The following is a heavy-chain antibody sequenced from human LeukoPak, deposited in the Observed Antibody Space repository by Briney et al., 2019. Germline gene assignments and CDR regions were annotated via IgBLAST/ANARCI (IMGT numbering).Heavy chain of an antibody. CDR1: GFTVSGNY. J-gene: IGHJ4*02. Sequence: PGGSLRLSCAASGFTVSGNYMTWARQAPGKGLECVSIFYNSDDTYYLVSVEGRFTISRDNSKNSLFLQMDSLRVEDTGVYYCARIQGRGSYIILDSWGQGTQVTVSS. D-gene: IGHD3-16*01. V-gene: IGHV3-53*01. CDR2: FYNSDDT. CDR3: ARIQGRGSYIILDS.